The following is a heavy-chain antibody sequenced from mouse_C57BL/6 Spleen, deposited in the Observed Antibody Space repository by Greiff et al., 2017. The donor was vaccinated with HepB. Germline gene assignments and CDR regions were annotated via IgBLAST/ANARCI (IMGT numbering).Heavy chain of an antibody. CDR2: INPYNGDT. J-gene: IGHJ2*01. V-gene: IGHV1-20*01. CDR1: GYSFTGYF. D-gene: IGHD1-1*01. CDR3: ARYYYGSSFFDY. Sequence: EVKLMESGPELVKPGDSVKISCKASGYSFTGYFMNWVMQSHGKSLEWIGRINPYNGDTFYNQKFKGKATLTVDKSSSTAHMELRSLTSEDSAVYYCARYYYGSSFFDYWGQGTTLTVSS.